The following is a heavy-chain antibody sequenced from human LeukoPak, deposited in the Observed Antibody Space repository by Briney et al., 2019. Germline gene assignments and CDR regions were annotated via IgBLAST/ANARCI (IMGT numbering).Heavy chain of an antibody. CDR2: ISWNSGSI. Sequence: PGRSLRLSCAASGFTFDDYAMHWVRQAPGKGLEWVSGISWNSGSIGYADSVKGRFTISRDNSKNTLYLQMNSLRAEDTAVYYCARVRTPGYSSGWYYYWGQGTLVTVSS. CDR3: ARVRTPGYSSGWYYY. J-gene: IGHJ4*02. V-gene: IGHV3-9*01. CDR1: GFTFDDYA. D-gene: IGHD6-19*01.